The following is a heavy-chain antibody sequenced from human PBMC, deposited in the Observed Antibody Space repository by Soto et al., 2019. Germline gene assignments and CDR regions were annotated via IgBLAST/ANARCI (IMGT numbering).Heavy chain of an antibody. J-gene: IGHJ1*01. D-gene: IGHD2-2*01. Sequence: GGSLRLSCAASGFPFSSYWMSWVRQAPGKGPEWVANIKKDGSARYYADFVKGRFTISRDNAKNSLYPQLNSLRAEDTAVYYCARDSLPKYCSSTSCYSQYFQHWGQGTLVTVSS. CDR2: IKKDGSAR. CDR1: GFPFSSYW. CDR3: ARDSLPKYCSSTSCYSQYFQH. V-gene: IGHV3-7*01.